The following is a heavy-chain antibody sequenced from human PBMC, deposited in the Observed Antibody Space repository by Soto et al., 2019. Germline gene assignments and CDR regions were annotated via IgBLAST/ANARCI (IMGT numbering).Heavy chain of an antibody. CDR3: MTAHGSGNNYHDY. D-gene: IGHD3-10*01. CDR2: ISYDGKHI. V-gene: IGHV3-30*04. J-gene: IGHJ4*02. Sequence: QVRLVESGGGVVQPGRSLRLSCAASGLTFIDYAMHWVRQAPGKGLEWVAVISYDGKHIYYADSVKGRFTISRDRARNTLYLQMNSLRVDDTAVYYTMTAHGSGNNYHDYWGQGTLVTVSS. CDR1: GLTFIDYA.